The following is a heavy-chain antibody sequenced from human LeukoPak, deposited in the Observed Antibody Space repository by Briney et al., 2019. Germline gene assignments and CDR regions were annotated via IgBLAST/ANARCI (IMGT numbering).Heavy chain of an antibody. CDR3: ARRKGAGGASYYDSSGYSY. J-gene: IGHJ4*02. CDR2: IYPADSDT. Sequence: GESLKISCKGSGYRFTSYWIGWVRQMPGKGLEWMGIIYPADSDTRYSPSFQGQVTISADKSINTAYLQWSSLKASDTAMYYCARRKGAGGASYYDSSGYSYWGQGTLVTVSS. D-gene: IGHD3-22*01. V-gene: IGHV5-51*01. CDR1: GYRFTSYW.